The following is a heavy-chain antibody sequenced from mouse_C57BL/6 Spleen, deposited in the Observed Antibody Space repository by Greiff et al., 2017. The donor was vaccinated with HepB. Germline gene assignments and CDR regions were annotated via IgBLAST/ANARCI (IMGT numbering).Heavy chain of an antibody. CDR1: GYTFTDYY. CDR2: INPNNGGT. V-gene: IGHV1-26*01. CDR3: ARTFWGFDY. Sequence: VQLQQSGPELVKPGASVKISCKASGYTFTDYYMNWVKQSHGKSLEWIGDINPNNGGTSYNQKFKGKATLTVDESSSTAYMELRSLTSEDSAVYYCARTFWGFDYWGQGTTLTVSS. D-gene: IGHD4-1*01. J-gene: IGHJ2*01.